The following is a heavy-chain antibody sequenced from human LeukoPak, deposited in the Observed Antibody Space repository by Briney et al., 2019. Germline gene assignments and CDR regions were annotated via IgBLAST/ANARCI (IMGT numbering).Heavy chain of an antibody. D-gene: IGHD3-3*01. CDR3: AKDQSYDFWSGSSPGFDY. Sequence: GGSLRLSCAASGFTYSSYAMSWVRQAPGKGLEWVSAISGSGGSTYYADSVKGRFTISRDNSKSTLYLQMNSLRAEDTAVYYCAKDQSYDFWSGSSPGFDYWGQGTLVTVSS. CDR2: ISGSGGST. J-gene: IGHJ4*02. V-gene: IGHV3-23*01. CDR1: GFTYSSYA.